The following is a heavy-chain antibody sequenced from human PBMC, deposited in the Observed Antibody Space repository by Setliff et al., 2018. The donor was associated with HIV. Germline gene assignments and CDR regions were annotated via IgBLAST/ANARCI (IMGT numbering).Heavy chain of an antibody. Sequence: SETLSLTCTVSGDSISTDYWTWIRQPPGKGLEWIGYIYNSASTSYNPSLKSRVTISVDTSKNQFSLKLSSVTAADTAVYYCVRVPDYWGQGTLVTVSS. CDR1: GDSISTDY. J-gene: IGHJ4*02. CDR2: IYNSAST. V-gene: IGHV4-59*12. CDR3: VRVPDY.